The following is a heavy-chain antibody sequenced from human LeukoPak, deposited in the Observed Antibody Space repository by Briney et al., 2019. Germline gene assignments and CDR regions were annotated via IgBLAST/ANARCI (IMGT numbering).Heavy chain of an antibody. V-gene: IGHV3-23*01. CDR1: GFTFSSDA. Sequence: GASLRLSCAASGFTFSSDAMSWVRQAPGKGLNWVSTISGSGSATYYADSAKDRFTISRDNSKNTLYLQMNSLGAEDTAVYYCAKFRPDDITVAATGYFDSWGQGTLVTVSS. CDR2: ISGSGSAT. CDR3: AKFRPDDITVAATGYFDS. D-gene: IGHD6-19*01. J-gene: IGHJ4*02.